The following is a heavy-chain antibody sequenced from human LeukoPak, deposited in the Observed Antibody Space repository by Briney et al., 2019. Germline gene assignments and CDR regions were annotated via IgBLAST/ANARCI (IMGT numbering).Heavy chain of an antibody. D-gene: IGHD4-17*01. CDR1: GFTFSNYG. J-gene: IGHJ6*02. V-gene: IGHV3-33*01. Sequence: GGSLRLSCAASGFTFSNYGTHWVRQAPGKGLEWVAVIWYDGSNKFYADSVKGRFTISRDNSKNTLYLQMNSLRAEDTAVYYCARDRHGDYSYIFYYYGMDVWGQGTTVTVSS. CDR3: ARDRHGDYSYIFYYYGMDV. CDR2: IWYDGSNK.